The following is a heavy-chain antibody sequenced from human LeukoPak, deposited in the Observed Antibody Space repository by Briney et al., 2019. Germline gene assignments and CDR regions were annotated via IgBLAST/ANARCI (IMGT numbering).Heavy chain of an antibody. J-gene: IGHJ6*04. Sequence: SETLSLTCTVSGGSVSSGSYYWSWIRQPPGKGLEWIGHIYYSGNTNYNPSLKSRVTISVDTSKNQFSLKLSFVTAADTAVYYCARDQCTSTSCYALYGMDVWGKGTTVTVSS. CDR2: IYYSGNT. CDR3: ARDQCTSTSCYALYGMDV. D-gene: IGHD2-2*01. CDR1: GGSVSSGSYY. V-gene: IGHV4-61*01.